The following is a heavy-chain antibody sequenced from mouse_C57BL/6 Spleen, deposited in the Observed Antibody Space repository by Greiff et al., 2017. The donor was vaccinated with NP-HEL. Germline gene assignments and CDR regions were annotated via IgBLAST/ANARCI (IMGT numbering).Heavy chain of an antibody. V-gene: IGHV1-80*01. CDR2: IYPGDGDT. CDR1: GYAFSSYW. J-gene: IGHJ4*01. Sequence: VQVVESGAELVKPGASVKISCKASGYAFSSYWMNWVKQRPGKGLEWIGQIYPGDGDTNYNGKFKGKATLTADKSSSTAYMQLSSLTSEDSAVYFCAGGSSSYYYAMDYWGQGTSVTVSS. D-gene: IGHD1-1*01. CDR3: AGGSSSYYYAMDY.